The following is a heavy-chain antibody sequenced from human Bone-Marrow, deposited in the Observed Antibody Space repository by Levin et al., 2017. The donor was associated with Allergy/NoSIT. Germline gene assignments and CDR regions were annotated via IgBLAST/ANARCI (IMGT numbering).Heavy chain of an antibody. CDR1: GFSFRTYD. CDR2: IGTSGDT. V-gene: IGHV3-13*04. Sequence: GESLKISCAASGFSFRTYDMHWVRQITGKGLEWVSAIGTSGDTYYPVSVKGRFTVSREDAKNSLYLQMDTLTTGDTAVYYCARGLDAFDLWGQGTMVTVSS. J-gene: IGHJ3*01. CDR3: ARGLDAFDL.